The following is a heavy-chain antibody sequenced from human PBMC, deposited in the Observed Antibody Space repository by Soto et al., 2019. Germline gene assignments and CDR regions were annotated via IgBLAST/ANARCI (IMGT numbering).Heavy chain of an antibody. J-gene: IGHJ4*02. Sequence: ESGGGLVQPGRSLRLSCAASGFTFDDYAMHWVRQAPGKGLEWVSGISWNSGSIGYADSVKGRFTISRDNAKNSLYLQMNSLRAEDTALYYCAKAFVAATPYCFDYWGQGTLVTVSS. CDR1: GFTFDDYA. CDR2: ISWNSGSI. V-gene: IGHV3-9*01. D-gene: IGHD2-15*01. CDR3: AKAFVAATPYCFDY.